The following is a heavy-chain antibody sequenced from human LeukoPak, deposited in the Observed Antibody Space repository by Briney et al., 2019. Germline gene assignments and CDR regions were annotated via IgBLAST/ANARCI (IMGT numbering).Heavy chain of an antibody. CDR3: ATDLYVADY. J-gene: IGHJ4*02. D-gene: IGHD2-8*01. Sequence: GGSLRLSCAASGFTFNNYAMNWVRQAPGKGLEWVSAISGSGGSTYYADSVKGRFTISRDNSKNTLYLQMNSLRAEDTAVYYCATDLYVADYWGQGTLVTVSS. CDR2: ISGSGGST. CDR1: GFTFNNYA. V-gene: IGHV3-23*01.